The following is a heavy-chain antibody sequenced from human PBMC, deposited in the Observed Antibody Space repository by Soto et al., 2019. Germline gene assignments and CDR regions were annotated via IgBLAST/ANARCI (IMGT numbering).Heavy chain of an antibody. CDR1: GFTFSNYA. Sequence: QVQLVESGGGVVQPGMSLKLSCAASGFTFSNYAIHWVRQAPGKGLEWVAVIASDGKDKRYADSVKGRFTIYRDNSKNTVSLQMNSLRGEDTAVYYCAKDGAIAAADYFFDYWGQGSLFTVSS. J-gene: IGHJ4*02. CDR2: IASDGKDK. V-gene: IGHV3-30*18. D-gene: IGHD6-13*01. CDR3: AKDGAIAAADYFFDY.